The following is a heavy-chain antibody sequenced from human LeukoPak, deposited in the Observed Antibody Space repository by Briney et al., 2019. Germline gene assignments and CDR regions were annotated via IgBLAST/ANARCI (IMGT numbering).Heavy chain of an antibody. CDR2: IKQDGSEK. Sequence: GGSLRLSCAASGFTFSSYWMSWVRQAPGKGLEWVANIKQDGSEKYYVDSVKGRFTISRDNAKNSLYLQMNSLRAEDTAVYYCARDSSPSPWYMDVWGKGTTVTVSS. V-gene: IGHV3-7*01. CDR1: GFTFSSYW. J-gene: IGHJ6*03. CDR3: ARDSSPSPWYMDV.